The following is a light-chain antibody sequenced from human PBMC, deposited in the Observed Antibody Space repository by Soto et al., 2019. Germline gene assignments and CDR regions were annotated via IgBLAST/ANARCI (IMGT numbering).Light chain of an antibody. CDR2: GNS. CDR1: SSNIGAGYD. V-gene: IGLV1-40*01. CDR3: QSYDSSLSGYVV. J-gene: IGLJ2*01. Sequence: QAVVTQPPSVSGAPGQRVTISCTGSSSNIGAGYDVHWYQRLPGTAPKLLIYGNSNRPSGVPDRFSGSKSGTSASLAITGLQAEDEADYYCQSYDSSLSGYVVFGGGTKVTVL.